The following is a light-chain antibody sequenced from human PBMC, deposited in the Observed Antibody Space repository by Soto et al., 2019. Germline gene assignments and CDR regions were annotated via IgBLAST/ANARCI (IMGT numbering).Light chain of an antibody. Sequence: EIVLTQSPVTLSLSPGERATLSCRASQSVSRYLAWYQQKPGQAPRLLIYDAFKRATGIPARFSGSGSGTDFTLTISSLEPEDFAVYYCQQRSNWPSTFGGGTKLEIK. CDR2: DAF. CDR1: QSVSRY. J-gene: IGKJ4*01. CDR3: QQRSNWPST. V-gene: IGKV3-11*01.